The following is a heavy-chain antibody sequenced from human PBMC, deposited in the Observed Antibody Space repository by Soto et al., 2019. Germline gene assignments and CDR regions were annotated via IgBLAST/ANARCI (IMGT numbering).Heavy chain of an antibody. D-gene: IGHD3-10*01. Sequence: QVQLVQSGAEVKKPGASVKVSCKASGYTFTSYGISWVRQAPGQGLEWMGWISAYNGNTNYAQKLQGRVTMTTDTSTSTAYRELRSLRSDDTAVYYCARAGVLLWFGELGSRGNWFDPWGQGTLVTVSS. CDR2: ISAYNGNT. CDR1: GYTFTSYG. CDR3: ARAGVLLWFGELGSRGNWFDP. V-gene: IGHV1-18*01. J-gene: IGHJ5*02.